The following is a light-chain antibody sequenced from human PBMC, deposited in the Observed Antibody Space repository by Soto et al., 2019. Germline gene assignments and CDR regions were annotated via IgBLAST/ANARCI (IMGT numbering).Light chain of an antibody. J-gene: IGLJ1*01. V-gene: IGLV2-14*01. CDR3: SSVTSSGNYV. Sequence: QSALTQPASVSGSPGQSITISCTGTSSDVGGYNYVSWYQQHPGNAPKLMIYDVSNRPSGVSNRFSGSKSGNTASLTSSGLQAEDEADYYCSSVTSSGNYVFGTETKLTVL. CDR2: DVS. CDR1: SSDVGGYNY.